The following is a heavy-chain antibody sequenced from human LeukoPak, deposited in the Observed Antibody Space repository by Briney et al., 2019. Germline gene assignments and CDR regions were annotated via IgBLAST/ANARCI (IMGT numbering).Heavy chain of an antibody. CDR2: IYSGGST. Sequence: HPGGSLRLSCAASGFTVSSNYMSWVRQAPGKGLEWVSVIYSGGSTYYADSVKGRFTISRDNSKNTLYLQMNSLRAEDTAVYYCARVLVVPAAMGYYYYGMDVWGQGTTVTVSS. J-gene: IGHJ6*02. CDR1: GFTVSSNY. D-gene: IGHD2-2*01. CDR3: ARVLVVPAAMGYYYYGMDV. V-gene: IGHV3-66*01.